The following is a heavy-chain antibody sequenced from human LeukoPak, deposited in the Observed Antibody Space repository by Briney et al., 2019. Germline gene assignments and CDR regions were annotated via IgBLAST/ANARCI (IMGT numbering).Heavy chain of an antibody. CDR2: TIPIFGTA. CDR3: ARVDCSSTSCYDYYYYGMDV. J-gene: IGHJ6*04. CDR1: GGTFSSYA. Sequence: SVKVSCKASGGTFSSYAISWVRQAPGQGLEWMGGTIPIFGTANYAQKFQGRVTITADESTSTAYMELSSLRSEDTAVYYCARVDCSSTSCYDYYYYGMDVWGKGTTVTVSS. V-gene: IGHV1-69*01. D-gene: IGHD2-2*01.